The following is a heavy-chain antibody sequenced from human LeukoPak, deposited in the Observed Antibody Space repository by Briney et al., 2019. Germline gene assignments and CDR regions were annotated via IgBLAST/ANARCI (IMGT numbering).Heavy chain of an antibody. D-gene: IGHD6-25*01. J-gene: IGHJ4*02. CDR1: GGTFSSYA. Sequence: SVKVSCKASGGTFSSYAISWVRQAPGQGLEWMGGIIPIFGTANYAQKFQGRVTITADESTSTAYMELSSLRSEDTAVYYCARDGGYSSVADYWGQGTLVTVSS. CDR2: IIPIFGTA. V-gene: IGHV1-69*13. CDR3: ARDGGYSSVADY.